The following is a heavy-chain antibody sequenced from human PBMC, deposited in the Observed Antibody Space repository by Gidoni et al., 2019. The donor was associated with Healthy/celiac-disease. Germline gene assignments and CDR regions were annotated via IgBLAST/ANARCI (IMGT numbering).Heavy chain of an antibody. CDR2: IPYYGSNK. V-gene: IGHV3-30*18. CDR1: GFPISNSV. CDR3: AKANWNCVGMDV. Sequence: QVQLVESGGGVVQPGRSLRLSCAASGFPISNSVMHWVGPAPGKGLEWVAVIPYYGSNKYYADSVKGRFTSYSDNSKNTLYLQRNSLRAEDTAVYYCAKANWNCVGMDVWGQGTTVTVSS. D-gene: IGHD1-7*01. J-gene: IGHJ6*02.